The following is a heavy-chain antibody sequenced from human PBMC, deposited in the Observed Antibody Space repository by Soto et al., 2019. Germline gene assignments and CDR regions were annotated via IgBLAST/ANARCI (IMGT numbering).Heavy chain of an antibody. CDR1: GYSISSGYY. D-gene: IGHD3-22*01. CDR2: IYHSGST. Sequence: PSETLSLTCAVSGYSISSGYYWGWIRQPPGKGLEWIGSIYHSGSTYYNPSLKSRVTISVDTSKNQFSLKLSSVTAADTAVYYCARVSSGYWSDAFDIWGQGTMVTVSS. CDR3: ARVSSGYWSDAFDI. V-gene: IGHV4-38-2*01. J-gene: IGHJ3*02.